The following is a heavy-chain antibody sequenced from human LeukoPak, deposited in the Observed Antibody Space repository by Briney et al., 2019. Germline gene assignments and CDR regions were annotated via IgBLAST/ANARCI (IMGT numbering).Heavy chain of an antibody. Sequence: ASVKVSCKASGYTFTGYYMHWVRQAPGQGLEWMGWINPNSGGTNYAQKFQGRVTMTRDTSISTAYMELSRLRSDDTAVYHCARRNYYDSSGQSPPIYYFDYWGQGTLVTVSS. V-gene: IGHV1-2*02. D-gene: IGHD3-22*01. CDR3: ARRNYYDSSGQSPPIYYFDY. CDR2: INPNSGGT. CDR1: GYTFTGYY. J-gene: IGHJ4*02.